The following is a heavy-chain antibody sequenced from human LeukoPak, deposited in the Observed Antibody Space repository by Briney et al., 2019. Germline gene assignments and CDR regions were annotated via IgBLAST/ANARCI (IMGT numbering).Heavy chain of an antibody. D-gene: IGHD2-2*01. CDR1: GFSFSIYA. V-gene: IGHV3-48*04. CDR3: ARGFGTSWFYS. CDR2: INEGSSVI. J-gene: IGHJ5*01. Sequence: QPGGSLRLSCAAFGFSFSIYALTWVRQTPGKGLEWVAYINEGSSVIYYAVSVEGRFTISSDNAKNALYLQMNSLRADDTAVYYCARGFGTSWFYSWGQGTLVTVSS.